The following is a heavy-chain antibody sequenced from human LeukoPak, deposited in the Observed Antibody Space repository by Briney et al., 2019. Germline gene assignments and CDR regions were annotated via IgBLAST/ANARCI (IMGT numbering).Heavy chain of an antibody. Sequence: SETLSLNCTFSGYPIRYFLWSWIRQPAEKGLEWIGRVYSSGSTNYHPPLNSRVSMSLVTSKNQYSLRLISVTAADTAFYYCARAGCVSGWHYFDYWGRGILVAVPS. CDR3: ARAGCVSGWHYFDY. D-gene: IGHD6-19*01. J-gene: IGHJ4*01. V-gene: IGHV4-4*07. CDR1: GYPIRYFL. CDR2: VYSSGST.